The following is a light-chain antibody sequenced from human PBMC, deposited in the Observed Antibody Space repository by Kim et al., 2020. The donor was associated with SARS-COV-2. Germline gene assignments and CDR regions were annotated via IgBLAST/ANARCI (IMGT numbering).Light chain of an antibody. CDR1: RGHRNGF. J-gene: IGLJ3*02. Sequence: SVQLTCTQSRGHRNGFIAWHQLQPGKAPRFLMKGEGCGSYNKGGGVPDRFSGSRSGADRYLIISNLHSEDEADYYCETWDSNIQVFGGGTQLTVL. CDR3: ETWDSNIQV. V-gene: IGLV4-60*03. CDR2: GEGCGSY.